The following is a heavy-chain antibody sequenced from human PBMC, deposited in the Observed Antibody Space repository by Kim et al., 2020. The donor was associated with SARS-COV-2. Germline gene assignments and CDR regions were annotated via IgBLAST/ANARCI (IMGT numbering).Heavy chain of an antibody. V-gene: IGHV4-4*07. CDR3: ARDRGGYSYD. Sequence: STNYHPSLKSRVTMSVATSKNQFSLKLSSVTAADTAVYYCARDRGGYSYDWGQGTLVTVSS. J-gene: IGHJ4*02. CDR2: ST. D-gene: IGHD5-18*01.